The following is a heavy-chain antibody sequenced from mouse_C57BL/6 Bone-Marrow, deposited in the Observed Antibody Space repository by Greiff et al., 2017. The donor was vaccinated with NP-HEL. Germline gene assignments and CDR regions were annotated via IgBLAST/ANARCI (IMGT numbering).Heavy chain of an antibody. D-gene: IGHD1-1*01. Sequence: VQVVESGGGLVQPKGSLKLSCAASGFSFNTYAMNWVRQAPGKGLEWVARIRSKSNNYATYYADSVKDRFTISRDDSESMLYLQMNNLKTEDTAMYYCVRQDYYGSIHWYFDVWGTGTTVTVSS. CDR3: VRQDYYGSIHWYFDV. V-gene: IGHV10-1*01. CDR2: IRSKSNNYAT. J-gene: IGHJ1*03. CDR1: GFSFNTYA.